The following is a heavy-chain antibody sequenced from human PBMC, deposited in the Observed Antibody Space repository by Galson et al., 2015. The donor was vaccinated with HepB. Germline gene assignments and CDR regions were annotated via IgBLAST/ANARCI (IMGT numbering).Heavy chain of an antibody. CDR3: IRVGDFSGYSSR. J-gene: IGHJ4*02. Sequence: SLRLSCAASGFTFSGSAIHWVRQASGKGPEWVGRIRSHASNYATSYVPSLKGRFTISRDDSKNMAYLHMKSLKTEDTAVYYCIRVGDFSGYSSRWGQGTLVTVSS. CDR1: GFTFSGSA. V-gene: IGHV3-73*01. CDR2: IRSHASNYAT. D-gene: IGHD5-12*01.